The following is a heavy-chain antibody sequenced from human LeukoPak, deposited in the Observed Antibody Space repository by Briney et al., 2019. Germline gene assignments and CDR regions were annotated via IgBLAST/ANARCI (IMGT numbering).Heavy chain of an antibody. V-gene: IGHV3-21*01. CDR1: GFTFSSYW. D-gene: IGHD2-2*01. CDR3: ARSKDIVVVPAAIGY. J-gene: IGHJ4*02. CDR2: ISSSSSYI. Sequence: GGSLRLSCAASGFTFSSYWMSWVRQAPGKGLEWVSSISSSSSYIYYADSVKGRFTISRDNAKNSLYLQMNSLRAEDTAVYYCARSKDIVVVPAAIGYWGQGTLVTVSS.